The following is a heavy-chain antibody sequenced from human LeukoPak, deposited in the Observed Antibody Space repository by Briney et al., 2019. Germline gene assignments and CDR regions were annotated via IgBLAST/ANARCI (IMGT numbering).Heavy chain of an antibody. CDR1: GGSISSDY. CDR3: ATRGY. Sequence: PSETLSLTCTVSGGSISSDYWQWIRQPPGKGLEWVGYIYNSEFTHYNSSLKSRVSISIDTSKNQFSLKLTSVTAADTAVYYCATRGYWGQGTLVAVSS. V-gene: IGHV4-59*08. D-gene: IGHD3-10*01. CDR2: IYNSEFT. J-gene: IGHJ4*02.